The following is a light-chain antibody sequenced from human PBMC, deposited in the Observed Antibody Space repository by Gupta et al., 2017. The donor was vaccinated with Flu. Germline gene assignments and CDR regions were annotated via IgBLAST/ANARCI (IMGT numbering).Light chain of an antibody. CDR2: KDT. CDR3: QSLDNTGAVV. V-gene: IGLV3-25*02. CDR1: GLAKQH. J-gene: IGLJ2*01. Sequence: SYDLPQAPSVSVSPGQTAIITCSGEGLAKQHAYWYQHKAGQAPLMIIFKDTERPSGIPERFSGSSSGTTVTLTLSGIQAEDEADYYCQSLDNTGAVVFGGGTKVTVL.